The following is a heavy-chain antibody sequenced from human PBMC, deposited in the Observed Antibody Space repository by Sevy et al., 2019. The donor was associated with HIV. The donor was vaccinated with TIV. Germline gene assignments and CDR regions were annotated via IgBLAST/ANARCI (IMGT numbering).Heavy chain of an antibody. V-gene: IGHV3-15*01. Sequence: GESLKISCAASGFTFSNAWMSWVRQAPGKGLEWVGRIKSKTDGGTIDYAEPVKGRFSISRDDSKNTLYLQMNSLKIEDTAVYYCASRHYYGSGSYPDSWGQGILVTVSS. CDR1: GFTFSNAW. CDR2: IKSKTDGGTI. J-gene: IGHJ4*02. CDR3: ASRHYYGSGSYPDS. D-gene: IGHD3-10*01.